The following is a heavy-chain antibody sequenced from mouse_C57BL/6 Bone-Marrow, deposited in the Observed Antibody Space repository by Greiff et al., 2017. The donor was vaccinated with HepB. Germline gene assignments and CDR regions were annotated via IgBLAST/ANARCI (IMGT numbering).Heavy chain of an antibody. J-gene: IGHJ1*03. CDR1: GYAFSSYW. V-gene: IGHV1-80*01. Sequence: QVQLQQSGAELVKPGASVKISCKASGYAFSSYWMNWVKQRPGKGLEWIGQIYPGDGDTNYNGKFKGKATLTADKSSSTAYMQLSSLTSEDSAVYVCARGPYYYGSSYWYFDVWGTGTTVTVSS. D-gene: IGHD1-1*01. CDR2: IYPGDGDT. CDR3: ARGPYYYGSSYWYFDV.